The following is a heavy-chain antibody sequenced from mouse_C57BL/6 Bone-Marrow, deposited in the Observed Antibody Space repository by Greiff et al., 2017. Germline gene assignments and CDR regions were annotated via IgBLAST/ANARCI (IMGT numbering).Heavy chain of an antibody. V-gene: IGHV1-15*01. D-gene: IGHD1-2*01. CDR3: TRDGGLDY. J-gene: IGHJ2*01. CDR2: IDPETGGT. Sequence: QVHVKQSGAELVRPVASVTLSCKASGYTFTDYEMHWVKQTPVHGLEWIGAIDPETGGTAYNQKFKGKAILTADKSSSTAYMELRSLTSEDSAVYYCTRDGGLDYWGQGTTLTVSS. CDR1: GYTFTDYE.